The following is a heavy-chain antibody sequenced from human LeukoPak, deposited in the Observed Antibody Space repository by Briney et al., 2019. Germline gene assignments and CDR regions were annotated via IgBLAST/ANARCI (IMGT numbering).Heavy chain of an antibody. CDR3: ASIAAAGTASTYYYGTDV. CDR2: ISSSSSYI. Sequence: GGSLRLSCAASGFTFSSYSVNWVRQAPGKGLEWVSSISSSSSYIYYADSVKGRFTISRDNAKNSLYLQMNSLRAEDTAVYYCASIAAAGTASTYYYGTDVWGQGTTVTVSS. V-gene: IGHV3-21*01. CDR1: GFTFSSYS. D-gene: IGHD6-13*01. J-gene: IGHJ6*02.